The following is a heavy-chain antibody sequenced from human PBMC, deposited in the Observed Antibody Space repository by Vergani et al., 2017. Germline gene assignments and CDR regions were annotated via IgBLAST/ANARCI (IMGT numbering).Heavy chain of an antibody. CDR2: IYHSGST. V-gene: IGHV4-31*03. D-gene: IGHD5-24*01. CDR1: GGSISSGGYY. CDR3: ARGQGATITGAQAWFDY. J-gene: IGHJ4*02. Sequence: QVQLQESGPGLVKPSQTLSLTCTVSGGSISSGGYYWSWIRQHPGKGLEWIGYIYHSGSTYYNPSLKSRVTISVDRSKNQFSLKLSSVTAADTAVYYCARGQGATITGAQAWFDYWGQGTLVTVSS.